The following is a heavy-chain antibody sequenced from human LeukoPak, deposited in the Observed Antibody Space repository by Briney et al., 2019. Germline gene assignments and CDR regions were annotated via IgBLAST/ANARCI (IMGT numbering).Heavy chain of an antibody. D-gene: IGHD6-19*01. CDR3: AKGYSSGWYCFDY. Sequence: PAGSLRLSCAASGFTFNSNAMNWVRPAPGHGLEYVSTISASGGSTYYADSVKGRFTISRDNSKNTLYLQMTSLRAEDTAIYYCAKGYSSGWYCFDYWGQGTLVTVSS. CDR2: ISASGGST. CDR1: GFTFNSNA. V-gene: IGHV3-23*01. J-gene: IGHJ4*02.